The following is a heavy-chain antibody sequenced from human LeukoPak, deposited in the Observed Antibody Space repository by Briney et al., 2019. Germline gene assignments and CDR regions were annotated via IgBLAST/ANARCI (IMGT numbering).Heavy chain of an antibody. V-gene: IGHV3-20*04. Sequence: GGSLRLSCAASGFTVSSNYMSWVRQAPGKGLEWVSGINWNGGSTGYADSVKGRFTISRDNAKNSLYLQMNSLRAEDTALYYCARAGLYNWNYEGTAYFDYWGQGTLVTVSS. CDR3: ARAGLYNWNYEGTAYFDY. D-gene: IGHD1-7*01. CDR2: INWNGGST. CDR1: GFTVSSNY. J-gene: IGHJ4*02.